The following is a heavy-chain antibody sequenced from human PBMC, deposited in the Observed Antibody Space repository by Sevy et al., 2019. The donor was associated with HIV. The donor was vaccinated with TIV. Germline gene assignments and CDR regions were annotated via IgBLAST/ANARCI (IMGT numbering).Heavy chain of an antibody. CDR2: ITYSGST. V-gene: IGHV4-59*08. CDR1: GGSISSYY. CDR3: ARQVGDIVVAYFDY. Sequence: SETLALPCTVSGGSISSYYWSWIRQPPGKGLEWIGYITYSGSTNYNPSLKIRDTISVDTSKNQFSLKLSSVTAADTAVYYCARQVGDIVVAYFDYWGQGTLVTVSS. D-gene: IGHD2-15*01. J-gene: IGHJ4*02.